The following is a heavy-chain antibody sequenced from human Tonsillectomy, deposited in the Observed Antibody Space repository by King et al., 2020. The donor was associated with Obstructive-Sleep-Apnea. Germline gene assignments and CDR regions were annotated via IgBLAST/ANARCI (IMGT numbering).Heavy chain of an antibody. CDR1: GGSISSYY. J-gene: IGHJ5*02. D-gene: IGHD2-2*01. V-gene: IGHV4-4*07. CDR3: ARERRYCSSTSCRSSTNWFDT. Sequence: QLQESGPGLVKPSETLSLTCTVSGGSISSYYWSWIRQPAGKGLEWIGRIYTSGSTNYNPSLKSRVTMSVDTSKNQFSLKLSSVTAADTAVYYCARERRYCSSTSCRSSTNWFDTWGQGTLVTVSS. CDR2: IYTSGST.